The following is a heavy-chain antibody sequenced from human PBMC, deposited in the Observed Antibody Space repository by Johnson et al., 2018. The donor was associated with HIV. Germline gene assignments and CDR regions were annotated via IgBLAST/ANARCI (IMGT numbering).Heavy chain of an antibody. CDR1: GFSFSDYY. Sequence: VQLVESGGGLVNPGGSLRLSCAASGFSFSDYYMSWIRQAPGKGLEWVSVIYSGGSTYYADSVKGRFTISRDNSKNTLYLQMNSLRAEDTAVYYCARDGRHLVTRGQGTMVTVSS. D-gene: IGHD5-18*01. V-gene: IGHV3-66*01. J-gene: IGHJ3*01. CDR2: IYSGGST. CDR3: ARDGRHLVT.